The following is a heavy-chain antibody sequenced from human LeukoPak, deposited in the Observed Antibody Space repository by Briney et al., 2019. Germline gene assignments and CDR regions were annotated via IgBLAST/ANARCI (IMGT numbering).Heavy chain of an antibody. CDR2: IKSKTDGGTT. V-gene: IGHV3-15*01. CDR1: GFTFSSYW. J-gene: IGHJ3*02. Sequence: PGGSLRLSCAASGFTFSSYWMSWVRQAPGKGLEWVGRIKSKTDGGTTDYAAPVKGRFTISRDDSKNTLYLQMNSLKTEDTAVYYCTTDPTHSAVVVPAAIGEGAFDIWGQGTMVTVSS. D-gene: IGHD2-2*02. CDR3: TTDPTHSAVVVPAAIGEGAFDI.